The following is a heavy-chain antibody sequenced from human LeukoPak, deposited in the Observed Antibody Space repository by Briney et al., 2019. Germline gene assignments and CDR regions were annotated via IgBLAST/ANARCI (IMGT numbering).Heavy chain of an antibody. CDR2: MSFDVRNT. Sequence: GRSLRLSCAASGFTLSSYAIHWVRQAPGKGLEWVAVMSFDVRNTYYSESVKGRFTITRDNFRNTLYLQMNSLRTEDTAVYYCAFLEGYSYRTGSSYGTDVWGQGTAVTVS. CDR3: AFLEGYSYRTGSSYGTDV. D-gene: IGHD5-18*01. V-gene: IGHV3-30*03. CDR1: GFTLSSYA. J-gene: IGHJ6*02.